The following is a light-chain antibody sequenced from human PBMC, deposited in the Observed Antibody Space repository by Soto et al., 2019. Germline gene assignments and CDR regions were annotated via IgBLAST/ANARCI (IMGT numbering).Light chain of an antibody. CDR2: EVS. V-gene: IGLV2-14*01. J-gene: IGLJ3*02. CDR3: SSYTSSSTWV. Sequence: QSVLTQPASVSGSPGQSITISCTGTSSDVGGYNYVSWYQQHPGKAPKLMIYEVSNRPSEVSNRFSGSKSGKTASLTISGLQAEDEADYYCSSYTSSSTWVFGGGTKLTVL. CDR1: SSDVGGYNY.